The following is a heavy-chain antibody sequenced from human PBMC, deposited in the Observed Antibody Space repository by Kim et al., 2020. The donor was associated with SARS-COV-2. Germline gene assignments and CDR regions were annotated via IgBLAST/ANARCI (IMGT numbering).Heavy chain of an antibody. V-gene: IGHV3-48*03. Sequence: GGSLRLSCAASGFTFSSYEMNWVRQAPGKGLEWVSYISSSGSTIYYADSVKDRFTISRDNAKNSLYLQMNSLRAEDTAVYYCWITMIVVVNYGMDVWGQGTTVTVSS. CDR3: WITMIVVVNYGMDV. CDR1: GFTFSSYE. J-gene: IGHJ6*02. CDR2: ISSSGSTI. D-gene: IGHD3-22*01.